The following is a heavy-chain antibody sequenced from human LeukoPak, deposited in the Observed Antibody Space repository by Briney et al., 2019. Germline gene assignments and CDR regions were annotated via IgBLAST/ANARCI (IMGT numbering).Heavy chain of an antibody. CDR3: GRGGGGGDFDY. D-gene: IGHD3-16*01. CDR2: IYYSGST. V-gene: IGHV4-39*01. J-gene: IGHJ4*02. Sequence: SETLSLTCTVSGGSISSSSYYWGWIRQPPGKGLEWIGSIYYSGSTYYNPSLKSRVTISVDTSKNQFSLKLSSVTAADTAVYYGGRGGGGGDFDYWGQGTLVTVSS. CDR1: GGSISSSSYY.